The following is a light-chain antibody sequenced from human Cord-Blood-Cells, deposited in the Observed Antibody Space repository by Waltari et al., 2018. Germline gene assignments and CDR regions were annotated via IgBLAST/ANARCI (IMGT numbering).Light chain of an antibody. CDR2: EVS. V-gene: IGLV2-8*02. CDR1: SSDVGGYNY. J-gene: IGLJ3*02. Sequence: QSALTQHPSASRSPGQSVTISCTGTSSDVGGYNYVSWYQQHPGKAPKLMIYEVSKRPSGVPDRFSGSKSGNTASLTVSGLQAEDEADYYCSSYAGSNNWVFGGGTKLTVL. CDR3: SSYAGSNNWV.